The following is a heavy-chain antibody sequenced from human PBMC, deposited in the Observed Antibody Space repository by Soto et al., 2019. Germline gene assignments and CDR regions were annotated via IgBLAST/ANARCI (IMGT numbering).Heavy chain of an antibody. J-gene: IGHJ6*02. Sequence: QVQLVQSGAEVKKPGASVKVSCKASGYTFTGYYMHWVRQAPGQGLEWMGWINPNSGGTNYAQKFQCGVTMTRDTSISTAYMELSRLRSDGTGVYYCARDLQYCSGGSCNYYGMDVWGQGTTVTVSS. V-gene: IGHV1-2*02. D-gene: IGHD2-15*01. CDR3: ARDLQYCSGGSCNYYGMDV. CDR2: INPNSGGT. CDR1: GYTFTGYY.